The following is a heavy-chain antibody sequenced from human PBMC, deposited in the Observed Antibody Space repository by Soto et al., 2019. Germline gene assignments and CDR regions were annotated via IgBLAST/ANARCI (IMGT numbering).Heavy chain of an antibody. D-gene: IGHD2-15*01. CDR3: ARYCSGGSCYSAEY. Sequence: EVRLLESGGGLVQPGGSLRLSCAASGFTFSSYAMSWVRQAPGKGLEWVSAISGTGGGTFYADSLKGRFTIYRDNSKNMLFLQMNSLRADDTAVYYCARYCSGGSCYSAEYWGQGTLVTVSS. CDR1: GFTFSSYA. J-gene: IGHJ4*02. V-gene: IGHV3-23*01. CDR2: ISGTGGGT.